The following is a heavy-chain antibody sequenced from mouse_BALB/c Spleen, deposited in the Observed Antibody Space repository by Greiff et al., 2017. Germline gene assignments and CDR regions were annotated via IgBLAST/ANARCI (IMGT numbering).Heavy chain of an antibody. CDR2: ISYDGSN. D-gene: IGHD2-10*02. Sequence: EVQLVESGPGLVKPSQSLSLTCSVTGYSITSGYYWNWIRQFPGNKLEWMGYISYDGSNNYNPSLKNRISITRDTSKNKFFLKLNSVTTEDTATYYCARVQYGNYPDYWGQGTTLTVSS. CDR3: ARVQYGNYPDY. CDR1: GYSITSGYY. V-gene: IGHV3-6*02. J-gene: IGHJ2*01.